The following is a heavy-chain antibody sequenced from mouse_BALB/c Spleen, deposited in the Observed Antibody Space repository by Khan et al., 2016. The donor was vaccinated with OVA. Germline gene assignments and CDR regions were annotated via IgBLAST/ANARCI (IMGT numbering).Heavy chain of an antibody. CDR2: ISGGGSYP. CDR3: ARHGPLRLPWFAY. D-gene: IGHD1-2*01. Sequence: EVELVESGGGLVKPGGSLKLSCAASGFTFSSYGMSWVRQTPEKRLEWVATISGGGSYPYYPDSVKGRFTISRDNAKNNLYLQMSSLRSEDTALYYCARHGPLRLPWFAYWGQGTLVTGSA. V-gene: IGHV5-9-2*01. CDR1: GFTFSSYG. J-gene: IGHJ3*01.